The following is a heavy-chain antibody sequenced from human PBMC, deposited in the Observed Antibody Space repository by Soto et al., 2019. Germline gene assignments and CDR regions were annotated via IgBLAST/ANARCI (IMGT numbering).Heavy chain of an antibody. J-gene: IGHJ6*04. D-gene: IGHD2-2*01. V-gene: IGHV5-10-1*01. Sequence: GESLTVSWKGSGYSFTSYWISRVRQMPWEGLAWMGKIDPGDSYTKYSPSFQGHVTISVEKSISTAYLQWSSLKAWDTAIYYCARHSCTRAANYYQHYALDPWSKGTRVTVAS. CDR3: ARHSCTRAANYYQHYALDP. CDR1: GYSFTSYW. CDR2: IDPGDSYT.